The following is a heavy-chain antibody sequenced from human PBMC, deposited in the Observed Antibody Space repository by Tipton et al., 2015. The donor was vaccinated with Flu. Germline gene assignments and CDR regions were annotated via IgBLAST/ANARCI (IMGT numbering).Heavy chain of an antibody. D-gene: IGHD4-17*01. CDR3: AKGGSTVTTPFDY. Sequence: SLRLSCAASGFTFSSYAMSWVRQAPGKGLEWVSAISGSGGSTYYADSVKGRFTISRDNSKNTLCLQMNSLRAEDTAVYYCAKGGSTVTTPFDYWGQGTLVTVSS. V-gene: IGHV3-23*01. CDR1: GFTFSSYA. J-gene: IGHJ4*02. CDR2: ISGSGGST.